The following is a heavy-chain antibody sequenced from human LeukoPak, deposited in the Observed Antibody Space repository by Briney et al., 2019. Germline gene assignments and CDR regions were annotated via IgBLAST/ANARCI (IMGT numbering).Heavy chain of an antibody. J-gene: IGHJ5*02. CDR3: AKLPEYGIVGAINNWFDP. CDR2: ISGSGGST. V-gene: IGHV3-23*01. Sequence: GGSLRLSCAASGFTFSSYAMSWVRQAPGKGLEWVSAISGSGGSTYYADSVKGRFTISRDNSKNTLYLQMNSLRAEDTAVYYCAKLPEYGIVGAINNWFDPWGQGTLVTVSS. CDR1: GFTFSSYA. D-gene: IGHD1-26*01.